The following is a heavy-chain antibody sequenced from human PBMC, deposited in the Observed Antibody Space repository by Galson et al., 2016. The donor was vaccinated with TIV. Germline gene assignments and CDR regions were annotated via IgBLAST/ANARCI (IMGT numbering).Heavy chain of an antibody. CDR3: ARATAGEISFLVDY. D-gene: IGHD3-16*02. CDR1: GFTFSSNA. V-gene: IGHV3-30*01. Sequence: SLRLSCAASGFTFSSNAMHWVRQAPGKGLEWLTVISRDGSSYYYADSVKGRLTTSRDNSKNALYLQMNSLRPDDTAVYYCARATAGEISFLVDYWGQGTLVTVSS. J-gene: IGHJ4*02. CDR2: ISRDGSSY.